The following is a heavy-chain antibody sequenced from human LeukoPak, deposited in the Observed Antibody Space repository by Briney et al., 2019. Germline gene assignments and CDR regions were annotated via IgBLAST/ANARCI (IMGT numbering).Heavy chain of an antibody. V-gene: IGHV3-30*02. D-gene: IGHD5-18*01. CDR2: IRYDGSNK. J-gene: IGHJ6*03. Sequence: GGSLRLSCAASGFTFSSYGMHWVRQAPGKGLEWVAFIRYDGSNKYYADSVKGRFTISRDNSKNTLYLQMNSLRAEDTAVCYCAREGDTAMVFYYMDVWGKGTTVTVSS. CDR3: AREGDTAMVFYYMDV. CDR1: GFTFSSYG.